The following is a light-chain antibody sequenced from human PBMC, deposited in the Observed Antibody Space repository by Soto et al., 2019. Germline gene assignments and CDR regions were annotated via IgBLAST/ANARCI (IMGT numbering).Light chain of an antibody. V-gene: IGLV2-8*01. CDR2: EVS. CDR1: SSDVGGYNY. Sequence: ALTQPPSASGSPGQSVTISCTGTSSDVGGYNYVSWYQQHPGKAPKLMIYEVSKRPSGVPDRFSGSKSGNTASLTVSGLQAEDEADYYGSSYAGSNNFEVFGTGTKVTVL. CDR3: SSYAGSNNFEV. J-gene: IGLJ1*01.